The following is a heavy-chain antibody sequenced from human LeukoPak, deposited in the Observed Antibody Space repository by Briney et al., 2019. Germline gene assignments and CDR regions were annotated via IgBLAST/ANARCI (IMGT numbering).Heavy chain of an antibody. CDR1: GFTFSSYW. CDR3: AKSMTTVTSPYFYYYMDV. J-gene: IGHJ6*03. CDR2: ISGSGGST. D-gene: IGHD4-17*01. V-gene: IGHV3-23*01. Sequence: GGSLRLSCAASGFTFSSYWMSWVRQAPGKGLEWVSAISGSGGSTYYADSVKGRFTISRDNSKNTLYLQMNSLRAEDTAVYYCAKSMTTVTSPYFYYYMDVWSKGTTVTVSS.